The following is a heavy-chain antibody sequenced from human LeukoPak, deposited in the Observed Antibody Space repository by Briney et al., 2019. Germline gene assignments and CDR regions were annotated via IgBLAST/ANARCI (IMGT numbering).Heavy chain of an antibody. V-gene: IGHV1-69*13. D-gene: IGHD1-26*01. CDR3: ARDIRGSGSYYLYFDY. J-gene: IGHJ4*02. Sequence: ASVKVSCKASGGTFSSYAISWVRQAPGQGLEWMGGIIPIFGTANYAQKFQGRVTITADESTSTAYMELSSLRSEDTAVYYCARDIRGSGSYYLYFDYWGQGTLVTVSS. CDR2: IIPIFGTA. CDR1: GGTFSSYA.